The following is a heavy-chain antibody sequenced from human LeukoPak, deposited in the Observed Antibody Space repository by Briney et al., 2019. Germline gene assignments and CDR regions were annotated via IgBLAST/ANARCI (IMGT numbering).Heavy chain of an antibody. CDR2: INWNSDSI. D-gene: IGHD5-12*01. Sequence: PGGSLRLSCAVSGFTFDDYAMHWVRHVPGKGLEWVSGINWNSDSIGYADSVKGRFTTSRDNAKNSLYLQMNRLRAEDTALYYAAINGGGDSGYRNFDYWGQGNLVTVSS. V-gene: IGHV3-9*01. J-gene: IGHJ4*02. CDR3: AINGGGDSGYRNFDY. CDR1: GFTFDDYA.